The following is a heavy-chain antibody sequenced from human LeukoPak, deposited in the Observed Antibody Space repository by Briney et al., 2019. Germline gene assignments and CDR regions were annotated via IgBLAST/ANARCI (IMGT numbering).Heavy chain of an antibody. Sequence: PSQTPSLTCTVSGGSISSGGYYWSWIRQPAGKGLEWIGRIYTSGSTNYNPSLKSRVTISVDTSKNQFSLKLSSVTAADTAVYYCARGSNLSTYYYYYYMDVWGKGTTVTVSS. CDR2: IYTSGST. J-gene: IGHJ6*03. V-gene: IGHV4-61*02. D-gene: IGHD1-14*01. CDR3: ARGSNLSTYYYYYYMDV. CDR1: GGSISSGGYY.